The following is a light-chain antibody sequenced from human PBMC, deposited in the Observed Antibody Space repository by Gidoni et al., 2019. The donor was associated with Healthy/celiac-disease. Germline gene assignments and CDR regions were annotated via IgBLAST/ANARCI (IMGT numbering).Light chain of an antibody. CDR2: AAS. Sequence: DIKMTQSPSSLSASVGDRVTITCRASQSISSYLNWYQQKPGKAPKLLIYAASSLQSGVPSRFSGSGSGTDFTLTISSLQPEDFATYYCQQSYSTPTFXXXTKLEIK. V-gene: IGKV1-39*01. CDR1: QSISSY. J-gene: IGKJ2*01. CDR3: QQSYSTPT.